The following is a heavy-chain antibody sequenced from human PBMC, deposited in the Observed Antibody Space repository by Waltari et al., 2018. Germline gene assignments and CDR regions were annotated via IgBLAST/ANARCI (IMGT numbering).Heavy chain of an antibody. V-gene: IGHV3-53*02. J-gene: IGHJ3*02. CDR1: GFTVSSNY. CDR3: ARDLLYSYGSAFDI. CDR2: IYSGGST. Sequence: EVQLVETGGGLIQPGGSLRLSCAASGFTVSSNYMSWVRQAPGKGLEWVSVIYSGGSTYYADSVKGRFTISRDNSKNTLYLQMNSLRAEDTAVYYCARDLLYSYGSAFDIWGQGTMVTVSS. D-gene: IGHD5-18*01.